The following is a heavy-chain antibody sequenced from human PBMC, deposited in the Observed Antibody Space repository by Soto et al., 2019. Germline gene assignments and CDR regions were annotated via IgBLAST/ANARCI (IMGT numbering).Heavy chain of an antibody. CDR3: ARLSHPGWGVTVRDYNDY. CDR2: IYPGDSDT. CDR1: GYSFTSYW. Sequence: GESLKISCKGSGYSFTSYWIGWVRQMPGKGLEWMGIIYPGDSDTRYSPSFQGQVTISADKSISTAYLQWSSLKASDTAMYYCARLSHPGWGVTVRDYNDYWGQGTLVTVSS. D-gene: IGHD3-10*01. V-gene: IGHV5-51*01. J-gene: IGHJ4*02.